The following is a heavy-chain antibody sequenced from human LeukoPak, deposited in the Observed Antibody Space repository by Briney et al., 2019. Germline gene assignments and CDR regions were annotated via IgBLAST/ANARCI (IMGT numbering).Heavy chain of an antibody. CDR3: ARGQVMVITPGEGDFDY. Sequence: SETLSLTCAVYGGSFSGYYWSWIRQPPGKGLEWIGEINHSGSTNYNPSLKSRVTISVDTSKNQFSLKLSSVTAADTAVYYCARGQVMVITPGEGDFDYWGQGTLVTVSS. CDR2: INHSGST. D-gene: IGHD3-22*01. V-gene: IGHV4-34*01. J-gene: IGHJ4*02. CDR1: GGSFSGYY.